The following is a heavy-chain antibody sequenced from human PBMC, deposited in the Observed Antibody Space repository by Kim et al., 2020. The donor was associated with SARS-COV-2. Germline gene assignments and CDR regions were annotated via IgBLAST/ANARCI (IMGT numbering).Heavy chain of an antibody. D-gene: IGHD3-10*01. V-gene: IGHV3-11*05. CDR1: GFTFSDYY. J-gene: IGHJ5*02. Sequence: GGSLRLSCVASGFTFSDYYMSWIRQAPGKGLEWLSYISGVNSYTKYADSVKGRFTISRDNAKNSLFLQMNSLRAEATAAYYCAGVSYGAASYYWFDPWG. CDR3: AGVSYGAASYYWFDP. CDR2: ISGVNSYT.